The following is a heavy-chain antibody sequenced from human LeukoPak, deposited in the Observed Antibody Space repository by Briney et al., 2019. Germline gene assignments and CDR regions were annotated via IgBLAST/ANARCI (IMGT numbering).Heavy chain of an antibody. CDR1: GYTFTSYY. CDR3: ARERHYDFWSGYPPPNWFDP. CDR2: INPSGGST. V-gene: IGHV1-46*01. J-gene: IGHJ5*02. D-gene: IGHD3-3*01. Sequence: ASVKVSCKASGYTFTSYYMHWVRQAPGQGPEWMGIINPSGGSTSYAQKFQGRVTMTRDMSTSTVYMELSSLRSEDTAVYYCARERHYDFWSGYPPPNWFDPWGQGTLVTVS.